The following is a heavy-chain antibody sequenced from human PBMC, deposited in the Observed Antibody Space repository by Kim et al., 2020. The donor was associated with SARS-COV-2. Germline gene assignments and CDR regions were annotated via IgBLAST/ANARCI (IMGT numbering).Heavy chain of an antibody. D-gene: IGHD5-18*01. Sequence: GGSLRLSCAASGFTFSSYEMNWVRQAPGKGLEWASYISSSGSTIYYADSVKGRFTISRDNAKNSLYLQMNSLRAEDTAVYYCARDDTAMLTGFDYWGQGTLVTVSS. CDR3: ARDDTAMLTGFDY. CDR1: GFTFSSYE. J-gene: IGHJ4*02. V-gene: IGHV3-48*03. CDR2: ISSSGSTI.